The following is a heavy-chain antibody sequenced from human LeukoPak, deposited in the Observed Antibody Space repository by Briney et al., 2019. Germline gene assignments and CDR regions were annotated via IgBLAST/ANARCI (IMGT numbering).Heavy chain of an antibody. CDR1: GASISRSTYY. CDR3: TKNDVGDYGT. D-gene: IGHD4-17*01. CDR2: VFHTGTV. V-gene: IGHV4-39*01. Sequence: SETLSLTCSVSGASISRSTYYWGWIRQPPGKGLEWIGSVFHTGTVYYNPSLRSRVTISVDTSKNQFSLKLSFVTAADTAVYYCTKNDVGDYGTWGQGTLVIVSS. J-gene: IGHJ5*02.